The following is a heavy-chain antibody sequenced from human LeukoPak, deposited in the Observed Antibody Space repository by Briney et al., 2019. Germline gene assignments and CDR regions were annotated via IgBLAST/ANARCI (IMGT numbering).Heavy chain of an antibody. CDR1: GFTFSSYG. Sequence: GGPLRLSCAASGFTFSSYGMHWVRQAPGKGLEWVAVISYDGSNKYYADSVKGRFTISRDNSKNTLHLQMNSLRAEDTAVYYCAKDLEDSSGWYGNCDYWGQGTLVTVSS. D-gene: IGHD6-19*01. V-gene: IGHV3-30*18. CDR2: ISYDGSNK. CDR3: AKDLEDSSGWYGNCDY. J-gene: IGHJ4*02.